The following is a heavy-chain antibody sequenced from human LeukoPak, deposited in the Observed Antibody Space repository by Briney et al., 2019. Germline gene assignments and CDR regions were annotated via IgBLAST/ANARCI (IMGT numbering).Heavy chain of an antibody. V-gene: IGHV1-2*06. CDR1: GYSFTGYY. CDR3: ARDLGYNYGYAFDI. Sequence: ASVKVSCKTSGYSFTGYYMHWVRQAPGQGLEWMGRINTNTGGTNYARRFQGRVTVTRDTSISTAYMDLSRLRSDDTAVYYCARDLGYNYGYAFDIWGQGTMVTVSS. D-gene: IGHD5-18*01. J-gene: IGHJ3*02. CDR2: INTNTGGT.